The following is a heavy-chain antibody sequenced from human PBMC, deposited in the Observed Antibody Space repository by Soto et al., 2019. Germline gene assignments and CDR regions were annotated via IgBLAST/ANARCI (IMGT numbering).Heavy chain of an antibody. CDR1: GGTFSSYA. Sequence: SVKVSCKASGGTFSSYAISWVRQAPGQGLEWMGGIIPIFGTANYAQKFQGRVTITADESTSTAYMELSSLRSEDTAVYYCARGPAAALGYYGMDVWGQGTTVTVSS. J-gene: IGHJ6*02. V-gene: IGHV1-69*13. CDR2: IIPIFGTA. CDR3: ARGPAAALGYYGMDV. D-gene: IGHD6-13*01.